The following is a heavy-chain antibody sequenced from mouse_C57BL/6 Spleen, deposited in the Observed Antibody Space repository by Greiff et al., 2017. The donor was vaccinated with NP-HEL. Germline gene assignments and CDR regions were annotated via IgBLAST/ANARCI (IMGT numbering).Heavy chain of an antibody. CDR2: IYPGDGDT. J-gene: IGHJ3*01. V-gene: IGHV1-82*01. D-gene: IGHD2-1*01. CDR3: ARDCNYSAWFAY. Sequence: VQLQQSGPELVKPGASVKISCKASGYAFSSSWMNWVKQRPGKGLEWIGRIYPGDGDTNYNGKFKGKATLTADKSSSTAYMQLSSLASEDSAVCFCARDCNYSAWFAYCGQGTLVSVSA. CDR1: GYAFSSSW.